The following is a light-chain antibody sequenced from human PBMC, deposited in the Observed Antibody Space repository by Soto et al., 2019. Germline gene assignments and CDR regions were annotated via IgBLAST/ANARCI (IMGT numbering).Light chain of an antibody. Sequence: QSALTHPASVSGSPGQSITISCTGTSSDVGGYNYVSWYQQHPGKAPKLMIYDVSNRPSGVSNRFSGSKSGNTASLTISGLQAEDEADYYCSSYTSSSTLFGTGTKVTVL. CDR2: DVS. V-gene: IGLV2-14*01. CDR1: SSDVGGYNY. CDR3: SSYTSSSTL. J-gene: IGLJ1*01.